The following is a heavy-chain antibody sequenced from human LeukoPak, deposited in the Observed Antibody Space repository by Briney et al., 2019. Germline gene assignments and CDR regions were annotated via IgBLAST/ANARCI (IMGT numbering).Heavy chain of an antibody. D-gene: IGHD3-3*01. V-gene: IGHV4-59*01. CDR1: GGSISSYY. CDR3: ASVSGDFWSGYSYFDY. CDR2: IYYSGST. Sequence: SETLSLTCTVSGGSISSYYWSWIRQPPGKGLEWIGYIYYSGSTNYNPSLKSRVTISVDTSKNQFSLKLSSVTAADTAVYYCASVSGDFWSGYSYFDYWGQGTLVTVSS. J-gene: IGHJ4*02.